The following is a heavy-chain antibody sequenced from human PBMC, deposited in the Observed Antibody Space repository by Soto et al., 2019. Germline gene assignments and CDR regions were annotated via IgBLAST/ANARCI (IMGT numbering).Heavy chain of an antibody. J-gene: IGHJ6*03. Sequence: GRSLRLSCAASGFTFDDYAMHWVRQAPGKGLEWVSGISWNSGSIGYADSVKGRFTISRDNAKNSLYLQMNSLRAEDTALYYCAKSPDYYYYYYMDVWGKGTTVTVS. V-gene: IGHV3-9*01. CDR2: ISWNSGSI. CDR1: GFTFDDYA. CDR3: AKSPDYYYYYYMDV.